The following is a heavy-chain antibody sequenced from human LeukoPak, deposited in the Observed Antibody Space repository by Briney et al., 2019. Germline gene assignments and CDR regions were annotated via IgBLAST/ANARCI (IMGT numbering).Heavy chain of an antibody. V-gene: IGHV3-30*02. CDR1: GFTFSSYG. J-gene: IGHJ1*01. CDR2: IRYDGSNK. Sequence: PGGSLRLSCAASGFTFSSYGMHWVRQAPGKGLEWVAFIRYDGSNKYYADSVKGRFTISRDNSKNTLYLQMNSLRAEDTAVYYCARVAYYDSSGYSEYFQHWGQGTLVTVSS. CDR3: ARVAYYDSSGYSEYFQH. D-gene: IGHD3-22*01.